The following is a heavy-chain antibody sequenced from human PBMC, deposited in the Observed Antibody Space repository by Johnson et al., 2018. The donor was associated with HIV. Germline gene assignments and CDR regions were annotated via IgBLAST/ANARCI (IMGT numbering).Heavy chain of an antibody. Sequence: VDSGGGLVQPGTSLRLSCAAPGFTFNDYTMHWVRQAPGKGLEWVSGISWNSDTIVYADSVKGRFTISRDNAKNSLDLQMNSLRTAETALYYWAKGRSIEWEVRSAFDIWGQGTRVTVSS. V-gene: IGHV3-9*01. CDR1: GFTFNDYT. CDR3: AKGRSIEWEVRSAFDI. J-gene: IGHJ3*02. D-gene: IGHD1-26*01. CDR2: ISWNSDTI.